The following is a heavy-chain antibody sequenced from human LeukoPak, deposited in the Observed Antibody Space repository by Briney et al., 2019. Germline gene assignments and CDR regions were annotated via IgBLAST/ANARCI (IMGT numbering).Heavy chain of an antibody. V-gene: IGHV1-18*01. CDR1: GYTFTSYG. CDR2: ISAYNGNT. Sequence: ASVKVSCKASGYTFTSYGISWVRQAPGQGLEWMGWISAYNGNTNYAQKFQGRVTMTRDMSTSTVYMELSSLRSEDTAVYYCARETFDIWGQGTMVTVSS. J-gene: IGHJ3*02. CDR3: ARETFDI.